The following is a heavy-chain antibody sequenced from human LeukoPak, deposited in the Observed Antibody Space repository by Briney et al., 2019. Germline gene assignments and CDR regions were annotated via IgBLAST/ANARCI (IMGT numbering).Heavy chain of an antibody. CDR3: ARHGCSGGSCYLNYYYYYGMDV. J-gene: IGHJ6*02. CDR1: GGSFSGYY. CDR2: INRSGST. Sequence: SETLSLTCAVYGGSFSGYYWSWIRQPPGKGLEWIGEINRSGSTNYNPSLKSRVTISVDTSKNQFSLKLSSVTAADTAVYYCARHGCSGGSCYLNYYYYYGMDVWGQGATVTVSS. V-gene: IGHV4-34*01. D-gene: IGHD2-15*01.